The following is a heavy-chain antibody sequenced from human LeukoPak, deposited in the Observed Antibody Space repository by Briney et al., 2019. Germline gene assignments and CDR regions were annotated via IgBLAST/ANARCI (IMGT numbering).Heavy chain of an antibody. CDR1: GFTFSSYS. CDR3: ARDRSYSNSMDV. D-gene: IGHD4-11*01. J-gene: IGHJ6*02. V-gene: IGHV3-21*01. Sequence: GGSLRLSCAASGFTFSSYSMNWVRQAPGKGLEWVSSLSSSSSHIYYADSVKGRFTISRDNAKNSLYLQMNSLRAEDTAVYYCARDRSYSNSMDVWGQGTTVTVSS. CDR2: LSSSSSHI.